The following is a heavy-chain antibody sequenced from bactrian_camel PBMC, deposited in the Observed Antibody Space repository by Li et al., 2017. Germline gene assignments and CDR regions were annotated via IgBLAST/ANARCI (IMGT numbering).Heavy chain of an antibody. D-gene: IGHD6*01. J-gene: IGHJ4*01. CDR1: GNTYNLNC. Sequence: VQLVESGGGSAPPGGSVRLSCAASGNTYNLNCLGWFRQAPGKGREGVASISASGATTSYADSVKERFTISRDNTRKTMYLQMNSLKPEDTAMYYCAVGARLRTNVCSWDDTNYNYWGQGTQVTVS. CDR3: AVGARLRTNVCSWDDTNYNY. CDR2: ISASGATT. V-gene: IGHV3S53*01.